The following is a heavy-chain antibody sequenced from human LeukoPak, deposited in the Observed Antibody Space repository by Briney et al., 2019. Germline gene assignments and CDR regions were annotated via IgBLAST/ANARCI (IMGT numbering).Heavy chain of an antibody. Sequence: EASVRVSCKASGYTFTGYYMHWVRQAPGQGLEWMGWINPNSGGTNYAQKFQGRVTMTRDTSISTVYMELSRLSFDDTAVYYCAREREGWLQSGSFDYWGQGTLVTVSS. CDR1: GYTFTGYY. V-gene: IGHV1-2*02. J-gene: IGHJ4*02. CDR3: AREREGWLQSGSFDY. D-gene: IGHD5-24*01. CDR2: INPNSGGT.